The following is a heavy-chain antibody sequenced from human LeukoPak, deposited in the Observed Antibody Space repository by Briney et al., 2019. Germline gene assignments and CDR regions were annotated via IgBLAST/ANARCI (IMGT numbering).Heavy chain of an antibody. V-gene: IGHV4-4*07. J-gene: IGHJ6*03. Sequence: PSETLSLTCTVSGGSISSYPSRWIRQPAGKGLEWIGRIYTSGSTNYNPSLKSRVTMSVDTSKNQFSLKLSSVTAADTAVYYCAREEGTGGNYYMDVWGKGTTVTVSS. D-gene: IGHD1-14*01. CDR3: AREEGTGGNYYMDV. CDR2: IYTSGST. CDR1: GGSISSYP.